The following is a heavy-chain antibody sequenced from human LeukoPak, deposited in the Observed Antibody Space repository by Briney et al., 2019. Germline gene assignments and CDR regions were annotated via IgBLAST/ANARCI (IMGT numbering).Heavy chain of an antibody. CDR3: ARDRQQSRGLIG. Sequence: SETLSLTCTVSGGSISSSSYYWGWIRQPPGKGLEWIGSIYYSGSTYYNPSLKSRVTISVDTSKNQFSLKLSSVTAADTAVYYYARDRQQSRGLIGWGQGTLVTVSS. D-gene: IGHD6-13*01. J-gene: IGHJ4*02. V-gene: IGHV4-39*07. CDR2: IYYSGST. CDR1: GGSISSSSYY.